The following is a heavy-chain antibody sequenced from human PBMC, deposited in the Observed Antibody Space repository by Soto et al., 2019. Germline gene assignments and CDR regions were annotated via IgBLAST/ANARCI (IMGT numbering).Heavy chain of an antibody. D-gene: IGHD3-10*01. CDR1: GFTFSSYA. CDR2: ISYDGSNK. CDR3: ARGVKGRTINYYGMDV. V-gene: IGHV3-30-3*01. J-gene: IGHJ6*02. Sequence: HPGGSLRLSCAASGFTFSSYAMHWVRQAPGKGLEWVAVISYDGSNKYYADSVKGRFTISRDNSKNTLYLQMNSLRAEDTAVYYCARGVKGRTINYYGMDVWGQGTTVTVSS.